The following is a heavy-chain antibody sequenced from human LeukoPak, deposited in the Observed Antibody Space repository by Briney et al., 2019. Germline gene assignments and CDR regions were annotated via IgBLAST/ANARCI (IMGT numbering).Heavy chain of an antibody. Sequence: SETVSLTCTVSGGSISCYYWSWIRQPPGKGLEWIAYISDIGSINYNPSLKSRVTISLDTSKNQFSLKLSSVTAADTAVYYCAGHHPRNTVDFWGQGTLDTVSS. V-gene: IGHV4-59*08. CDR2: ISDIGSI. D-gene: IGHD2/OR15-2a*01. CDR1: GGSISCYY. CDR3: AGHHPRNTVDF. J-gene: IGHJ4*02.